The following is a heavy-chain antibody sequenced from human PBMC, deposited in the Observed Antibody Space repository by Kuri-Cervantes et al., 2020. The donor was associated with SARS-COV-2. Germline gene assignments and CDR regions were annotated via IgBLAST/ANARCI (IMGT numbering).Heavy chain of an antibody. J-gene: IGHJ6*03. CDR3: AKGVSNYYYYYYMDV. V-gene: IGHV3-30*04. CDR2: ISYDGSNK. Sequence: GGSLRPSCAASRFTFSSYAMHWVRQAPGKGLEWVAVISYDGSNKYYADSVKGRFTISRDNSKNTLYPQMNSLRAEDTAVYYCAKGVSNYYYYYYMDVWGKGTTVTVSS. CDR1: RFTFSSYA.